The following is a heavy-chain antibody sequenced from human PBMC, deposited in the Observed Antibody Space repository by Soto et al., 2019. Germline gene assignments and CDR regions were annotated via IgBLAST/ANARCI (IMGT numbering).Heavy chain of an antibody. CDR3: AREPRDCSGGRCYWP. CDR2: ISSSSSYI. V-gene: IGHV3-21*01. D-gene: IGHD2-15*01. J-gene: IGHJ5*02. Sequence: PGGSLRLSCAASGFTFSSYSMNWVRQAPGKGLEWVSSISSSSSYIYYADSVKGRFTISRDNAKNSLYLQMNSLRAEDTAVYYCAREPRDCSGGRCYWPWGQGTLVNVS. CDR1: GFTFSSYS.